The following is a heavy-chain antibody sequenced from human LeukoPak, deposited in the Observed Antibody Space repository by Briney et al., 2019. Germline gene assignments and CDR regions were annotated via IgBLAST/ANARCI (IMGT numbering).Heavy chain of an antibody. D-gene: IGHD5-24*01. Sequence: PGGSLRLSCAASGFTFTSYYMNWVRQAPGKGLEWVSLIGSSGGSTYYADSVKGRFTISRDNSKNTLSLQMNSLRVEDTAIYYCAKDIQLSTWGLGTMVTVSS. V-gene: IGHV3-23*01. CDR1: GFTFTSYY. J-gene: IGHJ3*01. CDR2: IGSSGGST. CDR3: AKDIQLST.